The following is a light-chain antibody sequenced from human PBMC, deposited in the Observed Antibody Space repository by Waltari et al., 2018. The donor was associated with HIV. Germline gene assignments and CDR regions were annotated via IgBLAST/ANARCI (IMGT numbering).Light chain of an antibody. CDR2: RNN. CDR1: NCNIERNP. CDR3: AAWDDSLNGVI. J-gene: IGLJ2*01. Sequence: QSVLTHPPSASGTPGQRVTISCPRRNCNIERNPVHPYPHIPGTAPKLIMYRNNQRPSGVPDRFSGSKSGTSASLAISGLQSEDEADYYCAAWDDSLNGVIFGGGTKLTVL. V-gene: IGLV1-44*01.